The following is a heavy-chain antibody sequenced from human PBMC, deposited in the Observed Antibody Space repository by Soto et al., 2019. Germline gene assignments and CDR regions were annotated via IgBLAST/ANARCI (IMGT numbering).Heavy chain of an antibody. Sequence: SLIISCTSSGFTFGDYSMSLFRQAPGKGLEWVGFIRSKAYGVTTEYAASVKGRFTISRYDSKSIAYLQMNSLKTEDTAVYYCTRDRWFGDPPPDRAFDIWGQGTMVTVSS. CDR3: TRDRWFGDPPPDRAFDI. V-gene: IGHV3-49*03. CDR2: IRSKAYGVTT. D-gene: IGHD3-10*01. CDR1: GFTFGDYS. J-gene: IGHJ3*02.